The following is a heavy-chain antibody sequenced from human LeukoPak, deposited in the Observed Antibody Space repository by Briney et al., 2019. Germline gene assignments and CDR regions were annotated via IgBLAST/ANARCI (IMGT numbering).Heavy chain of an antibody. V-gene: IGHV4-59*01. J-gene: IGHJ4*02. CDR2: IDYSGTT. CDR3: ARVGSFCFDF. CDR1: GGSISTYY. D-gene: IGHD3-10*01. Sequence: SETLSLTCTVSGGSISTYYWSWIRQPPGKGLEWIGYIDYSGTTNYNPSLKSRVTMSVDTSKHQFSLKLSSVTAADTAVYYCARVGSFCFDFWGQGTLVSVSS.